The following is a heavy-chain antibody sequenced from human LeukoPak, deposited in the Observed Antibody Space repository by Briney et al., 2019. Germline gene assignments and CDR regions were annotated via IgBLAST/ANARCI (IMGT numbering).Heavy chain of an antibody. CDR1: GGSINSGY. Sequence: SETLSLTCSVSGGSINSGYWSWLRQPPGKGLEWIGLLYPSGSTNYNPSLKSRVTISVDTSRTQFSLKLSSIAAADTAVYYCAGGHYPLEYWGQGTLVTVSS. CDR2: LYPSGST. V-gene: IGHV4-59*01. CDR3: AGGHYPLEY. J-gene: IGHJ4*02. D-gene: IGHD1-26*01.